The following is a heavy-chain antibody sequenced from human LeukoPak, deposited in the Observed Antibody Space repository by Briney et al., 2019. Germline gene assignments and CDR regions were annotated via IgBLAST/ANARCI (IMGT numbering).Heavy chain of an antibody. Sequence: GGSLRLSCAASGFTFRLHAMAWVRQAPGKGLEWVSYISSSSSTIYYADSVKGRFTISRDNSKNTLYLQMNSLRAEDTAVYYCAKDPNSIAARPFDYWGQGTLVTVSS. V-gene: IGHV3-48*01. CDR2: ISSSSSTI. J-gene: IGHJ4*02. D-gene: IGHD6-6*01. CDR1: GFTFRLHA. CDR3: AKDPNSIAARPFDY.